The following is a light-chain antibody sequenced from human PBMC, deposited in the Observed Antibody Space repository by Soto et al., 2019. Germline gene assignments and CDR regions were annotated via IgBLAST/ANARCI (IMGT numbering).Light chain of an antibody. CDR2: TSS. J-gene: IGKJ1*01. CDR1: QSISTY. CDR3: QQSYTTSRT. V-gene: IGKV1-39*01. Sequence: DIQMTQFPSSLSASVGERVTITCRTSQSISTYLNWYQHKPGKAPNLLIYTSSSLHSGVPSRFSGRGSGTDFTLTISSLQPEDFASYYCQQSYTTSRTFGQGTKVEIK.